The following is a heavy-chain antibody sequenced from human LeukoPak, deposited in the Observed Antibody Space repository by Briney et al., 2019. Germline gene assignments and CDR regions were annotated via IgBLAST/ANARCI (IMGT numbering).Heavy chain of an antibody. D-gene: IGHD2-2*01. J-gene: IGHJ5*02. V-gene: IGHV4-59*12. CDR3: ARTEAFCSDTSCSNWFDP. CDR1: GGSIRSFY. Sequence: KPSETLSLTCTVSGGSIRSFYWSWIRQPPGKGLEWIGYIYYTGSTNYNPSLKSRVTISVDTSKNQFSLRLSSVTAADTAVYYCARTEAFCSDTSCSNWFDPWGQGTLVTVSS. CDR2: IYYTGST.